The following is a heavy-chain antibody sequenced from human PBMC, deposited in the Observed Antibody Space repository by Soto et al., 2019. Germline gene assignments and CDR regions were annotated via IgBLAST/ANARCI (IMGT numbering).Heavy chain of an antibody. CDR2: ISYDGSDK. Sequence: SLRLSYSASGFTFSTYAMHWVRQAPGKGLEWVAIISYDGSDKQYADSVRGRFIVSRDDSKNTLYLQMNSLTTEDTALYYCAKDNPAVDYWGQGTMVTVSS. V-gene: IGHV3-30*18. J-gene: IGHJ4*02. CDR3: AKDNPAVDY. CDR1: GFTFSTYA.